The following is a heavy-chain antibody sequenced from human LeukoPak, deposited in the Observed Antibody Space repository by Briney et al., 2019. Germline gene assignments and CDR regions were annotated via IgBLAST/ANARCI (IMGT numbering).Heavy chain of an antibody. CDR1: EFRFGRDW. CDR2: IKQDGSEK. J-gene: IGHJ2*01. Sequence: GGSLRLTCVASEFRFGRDWVSWVRQAPGKGLEWVACIKQDGSEKYYVDSVKGRFTISRDNAKSSLYLQMNSLRVDDTAVYYCAREVWGSYNWYFDLWGRGTLVTVSS. D-gene: IGHD3-16*01. CDR3: AREVWGSYNWYFDL. V-gene: IGHV3-7*01.